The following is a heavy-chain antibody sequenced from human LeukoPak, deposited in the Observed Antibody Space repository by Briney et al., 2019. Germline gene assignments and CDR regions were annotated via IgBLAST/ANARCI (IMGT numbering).Heavy chain of an antibody. D-gene: IGHD6-19*01. CDR2: IYFSGSA. CDR1: GVSISGYY. V-gene: IGHV4-59*08. J-gene: IGHJ5*02. CDR3: ARHGKAVDSGNWFDP. Sequence: SETLCLTCTVSGVSISGYYWSCIRQRPGKGLGWIGYIYFSGSANYNPSLTSRDTISVYTCKNQCSPKLSSVTAADTAVYYCARHGKAVDSGNWFDPWGQGTLVTVSS.